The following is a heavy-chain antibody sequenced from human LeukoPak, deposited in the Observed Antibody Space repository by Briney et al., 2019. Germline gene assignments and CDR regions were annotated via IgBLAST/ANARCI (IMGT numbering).Heavy chain of an antibody. D-gene: IGHD6-13*01. CDR1: GFTFSGYW. V-gene: IGHV3-74*01. Sequence: GGSLRLSCAASGFTFSGYWVHWVRQAPGQGLVWVSRINSDGSSTSYADSVKGRFTISRDNAKNSLYLQMNSLRAEDMALYYCAKDSRRLAAGNYYFDYWGQGTLVTVSS. CDR2: INSDGSST. CDR3: AKDSRRLAAGNYYFDY. J-gene: IGHJ4*02.